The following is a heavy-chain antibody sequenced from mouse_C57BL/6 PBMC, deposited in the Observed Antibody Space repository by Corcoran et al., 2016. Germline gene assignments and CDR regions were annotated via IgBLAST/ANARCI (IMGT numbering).Heavy chain of an antibody. CDR3: ARWGQLRLFFDY. J-gene: IGHJ2*01. D-gene: IGHD3-2*02. V-gene: IGHV9-3*01. CDR2: INTYSGVP. CDR1: GYTFTTYG. Sequence: QIQLVQSGPELKKPGETVKISCKASGYTFTTYGMSWVKQAPGKGLKWMGWINTYSGVPTYADDFKGRFAFSLETSASTAYLQINNLKNEDTATYFCARWGQLRLFFDYWGQGTTLTVSS.